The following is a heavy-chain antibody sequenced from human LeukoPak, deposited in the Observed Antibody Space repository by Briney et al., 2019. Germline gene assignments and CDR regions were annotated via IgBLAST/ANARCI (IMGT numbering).Heavy chain of an antibody. V-gene: IGHV3-53*01. D-gene: IGHD1-26*01. CDR3: TRDVREHGVFDI. J-gene: IGHJ3*02. Sequence: GGSLRLSCAASGFTVRTNYMTWFRQPPGKGLEWVSEIYSDGKTYYAASVKGRFTISRDNFKNMLYLEMKSLRGEDTAIYYCTRDVREHGVFDIWGQGTMVTVSS. CDR2: IYSDGKT. CDR1: GFTVRTNY.